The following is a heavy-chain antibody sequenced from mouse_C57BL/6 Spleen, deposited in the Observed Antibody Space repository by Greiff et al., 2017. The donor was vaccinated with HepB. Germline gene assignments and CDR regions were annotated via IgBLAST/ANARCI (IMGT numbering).Heavy chain of an antibody. CDR2: IDPSDSYT. CDR1: GYTFTSYW. CDR3: ARGYPYYFDY. Sequence: QVQLQQPGAELVKPGASVKLSCKASGYTFTSYWMQWVKQRPGQGLEWIGEIDPSDSYTNYNQKLKGKATLTVDTSSSTAYMQLSSLTSEDSAVYYCARGYPYYFDYWGQGTTLTVSS. J-gene: IGHJ2*01. D-gene: IGHD2-2*01. V-gene: IGHV1-50*01.